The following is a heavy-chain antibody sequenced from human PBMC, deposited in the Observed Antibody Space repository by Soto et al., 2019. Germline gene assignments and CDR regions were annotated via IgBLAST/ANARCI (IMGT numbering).Heavy chain of an antibody. CDR1: GGSISSYY. CDR2: IYYSGST. D-gene: IGHD2-2*01. J-gene: IGHJ4*02. Sequence: SETLSLTCTVSGGSISSYYWSWIRQPPGKGLEWIGYIYYSGSTNYNPSLKSRVTISVDTSKNQFSLKLSSVTAADTAVYYCARGLECSSTSCYEGFGFDYWGQGTLVTVSS. CDR3: ARGLECSSTSCYEGFGFDY. V-gene: IGHV4-59*01.